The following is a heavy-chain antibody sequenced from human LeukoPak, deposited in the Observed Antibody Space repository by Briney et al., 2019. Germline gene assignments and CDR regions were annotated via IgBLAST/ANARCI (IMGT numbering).Heavy chain of an antibody. Sequence: PSETLSLTCTVSGGSISSGSYYWSWIRQPAGKGLEWIGRIYTSGSTNYNPSLKSRVTISVDTSKNQFSLKLSSVTAADTAVYYCARGSSGSGSYYNPYGMDVWGKGTTATVSS. CDR1: GGSISSGSYY. CDR3: ARGSSGSGSYYNPYGMDV. V-gene: IGHV4-61*02. D-gene: IGHD3-10*01. J-gene: IGHJ6*04. CDR2: IYTSGST.